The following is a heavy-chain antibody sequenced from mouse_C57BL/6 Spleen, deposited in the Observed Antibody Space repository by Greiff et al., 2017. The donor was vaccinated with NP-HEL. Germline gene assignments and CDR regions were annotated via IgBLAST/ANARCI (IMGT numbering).Heavy chain of an antibody. Sequence: VQLQQPGAELVRPGSSVKLSCKASGYTFTSYWMHWVKQRPIQGLEWIGNIDPSDSETHYNQKFKDKATLTVDKSSSTAYMQLSSLTSEDSAVYYCARYYSNYGCFDVWGTGTTVTVSS. CDR3: ARYYSNYGCFDV. CDR2: IDPSDSET. V-gene: IGHV1-52*01. D-gene: IGHD2-5*01. J-gene: IGHJ1*03. CDR1: GYTFTSYW.